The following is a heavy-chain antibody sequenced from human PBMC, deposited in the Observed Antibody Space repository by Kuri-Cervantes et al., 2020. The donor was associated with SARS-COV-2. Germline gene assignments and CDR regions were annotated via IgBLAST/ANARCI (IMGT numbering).Heavy chain of an antibody. CDR1: GFTFSSFG. V-gene: IGHV3-30*02. J-gene: IGHJ6*03. CDR3: ARDRYYYMDV. Sequence: GGSLRLSCAASGFTFSSFGMHWVRQTPGKGLDWVAFIRYDGNSKFYADSVKGRFTISRDNSRNTLFLQMSGLKSEDTSIYYCARDRYYYMDVWGKGTTVTVSS. CDR2: IRYDGNSK.